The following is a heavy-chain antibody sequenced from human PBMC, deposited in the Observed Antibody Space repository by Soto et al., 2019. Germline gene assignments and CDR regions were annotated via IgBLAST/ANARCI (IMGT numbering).Heavy chain of an antibody. CDR3: AREDSFDPFHH. V-gene: IGHV3-74*01. J-gene: IGHJ1*01. Sequence: GGSLRLSCVASGFTFSRYWMNWVRQAPGKGLVWVSRISSDGSNTTYADSVKGRFTISRDHAKNTLYLQMNSLRVEDTAVYHCAREDSFDPFHHWGQGTLVTVSS. D-gene: IGHD2-21*01. CDR1: GFTFSRYW. CDR2: ISSDGSNT.